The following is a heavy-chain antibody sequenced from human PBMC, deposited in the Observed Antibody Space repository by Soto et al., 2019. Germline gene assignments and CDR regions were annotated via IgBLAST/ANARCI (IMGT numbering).Heavy chain of an antibody. J-gene: IGHJ6*02. CDR3: ARHRRVSSGYDWGYYYGMDV. V-gene: IGHV5-10-1*01. D-gene: IGHD5-12*01. Sequence: GESLKISCKGSGYSVTSYWISWVRQMPGKGLEWMGRIDPSDSYTNYSPSFQGHVTISADKSISTAYLQWSSLKASDTAMYYCARHRRVSSGYDWGYYYGMDVWGQGTTVTVSS. CDR1: GYSVTSYW. CDR2: IDPSDSYT.